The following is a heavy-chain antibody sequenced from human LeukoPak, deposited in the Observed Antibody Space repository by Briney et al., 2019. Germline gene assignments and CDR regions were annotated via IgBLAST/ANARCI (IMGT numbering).Heavy chain of an antibody. CDR1: GGSISRYH. CDR2: ISYSGST. CDR3: ARMGVVGNPFDY. D-gene: IGHD4-23*01. Sequence: SETLSLTCTVSGGSISRYHWSWIRQPPGKGLEWIGYISYSGSTNYNPSLKSRVTISVDTSKNQFSLELSSVTAADTAVYYCARMGVVGNPFDYWGQGTLVTVSS. V-gene: IGHV4-59*01. J-gene: IGHJ4*02.